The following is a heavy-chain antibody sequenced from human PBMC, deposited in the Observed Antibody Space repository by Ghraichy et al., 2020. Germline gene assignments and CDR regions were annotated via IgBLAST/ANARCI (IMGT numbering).Heavy chain of an antibody. CDR1: GYSFTSYW. V-gene: IGHV5-51*01. Sequence: GESLNISCKGSGYSFTSYWIGWVRQMPGKGLEWMGIIYPGDSDTRDSPSLQGQVTVSADKSISTAYLQWSSLKASDTAMYYCVKCMTTGNHDAFHIWGQGTMVTVSS. J-gene: IGHJ3*02. CDR2: IYPGDSDT. D-gene: IGHD4-17*01. CDR3: VKCMTTGNHDAFHI.